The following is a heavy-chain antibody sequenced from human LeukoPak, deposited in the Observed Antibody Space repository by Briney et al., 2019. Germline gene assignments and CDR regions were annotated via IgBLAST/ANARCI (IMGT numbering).Heavy chain of an antibody. D-gene: IGHD5-18*01. CDR1: GGSFSGYY. Sequence: SETLSLTCAVYGGSFSGYYWSWIRQPPGKGLEWIGYIYYSGSTNYNPSLKSRVTISVDTSKNQFSLKLSSVTAADTAVYYCARSWIQLWPFDYWGQGTLVTVSS. CDR3: ARSWIQLWPFDY. J-gene: IGHJ4*02. V-gene: IGHV4-59*01. CDR2: IYYSGST.